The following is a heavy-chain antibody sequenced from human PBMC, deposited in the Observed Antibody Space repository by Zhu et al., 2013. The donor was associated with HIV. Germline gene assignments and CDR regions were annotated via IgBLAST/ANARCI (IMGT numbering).Heavy chain of an antibody. CDR3: ASPYYDILTGYYTNDY. CDR2: ISYDGSNK. J-gene: IGHJ4*02. D-gene: IGHD3-9*01. V-gene: IGHV3-30*03. CDR1: GFTFSSYG. Sequence: VQLVESGGGVVQPGRSLRLSCAASGFTFSSYGMHWVRQAPGKGLEWVAVISYDGSNKYYADSVKGRFTISRDNSKNTLYLQMNSLRAEDTAVYYCASPYYDILTGYYTNDYWGQGTLVTVSS.